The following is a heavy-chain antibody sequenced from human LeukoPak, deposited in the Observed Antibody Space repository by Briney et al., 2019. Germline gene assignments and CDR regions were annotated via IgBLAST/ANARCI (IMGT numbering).Heavy chain of an antibody. J-gene: IGHJ4*02. CDR3: ARKAPEHLHTYFDH. CDR1: GGSISSGPYF. D-gene: IGHD2-21*01. CDR2: IWPSGST. V-gene: IGHV4-30-2*06. Sequence: PSQTLSLTCSVSGGSISSGPYFWSWIRQSPGQGLEWIGYIWPSGSTNYNPSLSGRVAISLDQSRNHFTLMLTAVTAADTAFYYCARKAPEHLHTYFDHWGRGILVTVSS.